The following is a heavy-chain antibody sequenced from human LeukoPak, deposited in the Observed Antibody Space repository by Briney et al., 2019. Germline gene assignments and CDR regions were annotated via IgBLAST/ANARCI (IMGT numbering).Heavy chain of an antibody. CDR3: ARGATDTTRWFDP. CDR2: ISRASESI. J-gene: IGHJ5*02. CDR1: GFNFNTYS. Sequence: GGSLRLSCEASGFNFNTYSMAWVRQAPGKGLEWVSIISRASESIFYADSVKGRFTISRDNAKNSLYLQMNGLRAEDTAAYYCARGATDTTRWFDPWGQGALVTVSS. D-gene: IGHD1-7*01. V-gene: IGHV3-21*01.